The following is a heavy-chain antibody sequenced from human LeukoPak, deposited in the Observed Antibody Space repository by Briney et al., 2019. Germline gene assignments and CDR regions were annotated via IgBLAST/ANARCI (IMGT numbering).Heavy chain of an antibody. CDR3: ARDPEGVTPLDY. CDR2: ISALNGNT. V-gene: IGHV1-18*01. CDR1: GYFFTSYG. J-gene: IGHJ4*02. Sequence: GASVKVSCEASGYFFTSYGFAWVRQAPGQGLEWMGWISALNGNTNYAQKFQGRVTMTTDTSTSTAYMELRSLTSDDTAMYYCARDPEGVTPLDYWGQGTLVTVSS. D-gene: IGHD3-10*01.